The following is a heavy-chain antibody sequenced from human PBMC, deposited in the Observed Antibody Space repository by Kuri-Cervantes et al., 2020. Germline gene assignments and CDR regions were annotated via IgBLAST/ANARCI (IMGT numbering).Heavy chain of an antibody. CDR3: ARRPYYYDSSGYYYDY. Sequence: SVKVSCKASGGTFSSYAISWVRQAPGQGLEWMGGIIPIFGTANYAQKFQGRVTITADESTSTAYMELSSLRSEDTAVYYCARRPYYYDSSGYYYDYWGQGTLVTVSS. D-gene: IGHD3-22*01. CDR1: GGTFSSYA. J-gene: IGHJ4*02. V-gene: IGHV1-69*13. CDR2: IIPIFGTA.